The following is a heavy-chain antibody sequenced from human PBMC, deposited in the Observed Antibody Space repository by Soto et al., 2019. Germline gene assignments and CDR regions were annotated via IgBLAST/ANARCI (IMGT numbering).Heavy chain of an antibody. D-gene: IGHD3-22*01. CDR2: IYYSGST. Sequence: SETLSLTCTVSGGSISRYYWSWIRQPPGKGLEWIGYIYYSGSTNYNPSLKSRVTISVDTSKNQFSLKLSSVTAADTAVYYCARVDYDSSGYFRTSGRVWFDPWGQGTLVTVSS. CDR1: GGSISRYY. J-gene: IGHJ5*02. CDR3: ARVDYDSSGYFRTSGRVWFDP. V-gene: IGHV4-59*01.